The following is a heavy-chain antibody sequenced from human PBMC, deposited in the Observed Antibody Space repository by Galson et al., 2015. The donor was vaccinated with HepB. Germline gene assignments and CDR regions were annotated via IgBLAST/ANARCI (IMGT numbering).Heavy chain of an antibody. CDR2: IKSKTDGGTT. CDR1: GFTFSNAW. V-gene: IGHV3-15*01. Sequence: LRLSCAASGFTFSNAWMSWVRQAPGKGLEWVGRIKSKTDGGTTDYAAPVKGRFTISRDDSKNTLYLQMNSLKTEDTAVYYCTTTSWVVVVTHDYWGQGTLVTVSS. CDR3: TTTSWVVVVTHDY. J-gene: IGHJ4*02. D-gene: IGHD3-22*01.